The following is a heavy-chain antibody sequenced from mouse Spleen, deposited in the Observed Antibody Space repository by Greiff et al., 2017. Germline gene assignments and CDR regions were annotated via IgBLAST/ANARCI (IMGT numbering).Heavy chain of an antibody. CDR3: ARLDGSSYWYFDV. V-gene: IGHV1-81*01. D-gene: IGHD1-1*01. CDR2: IYPRSGNT. J-gene: IGHJ1*01. Sequence: QVQLQQSGAELARPGASVKLSCKASGYTFTSYGISWVKQRTGQGLEWIGEIYPRSGNTYYNEKFKGKATLTADKSSSTAYMALRSLTSEDSAVYFCARLDGSSYWYFDVWGAGTTVTVSS. CDR1: GYTFTSYG.